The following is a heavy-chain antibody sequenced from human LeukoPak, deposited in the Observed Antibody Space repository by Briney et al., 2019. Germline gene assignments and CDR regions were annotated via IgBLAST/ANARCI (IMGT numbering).Heavy chain of an antibody. D-gene: IGHD5-18*01. Sequence: GASVKVSCKASGGTFSSYAISWVRQAPGQGLEWMGGIIPIFGTANYAQKFQGRVTITTDESTSTAYMELSSLRSEDTAVYYCARGENVDTAMATPFDYWGQGTLVTVSS. CDR2: IIPIFGTA. J-gene: IGHJ4*02. CDR3: ARGENVDTAMATPFDY. V-gene: IGHV1-69*05. CDR1: GGTFSSYA.